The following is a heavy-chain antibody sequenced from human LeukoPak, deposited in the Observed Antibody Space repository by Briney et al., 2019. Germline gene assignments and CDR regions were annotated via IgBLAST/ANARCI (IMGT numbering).Heavy chain of an antibody. Sequence: SVKVSCKASGGTFSSYTISWVRQAPGQGLEWMGRIIPILGIANYAQKFQGRVTITADKSTSTAYMELSSLRSEDTAVYYCASLVVAATEGSHYYYWGQGTLVTVSS. D-gene: IGHD2-15*01. CDR3: ASLVVAATEGSHYYY. CDR2: IIPILGIA. CDR1: GGTFSSYT. J-gene: IGHJ4*02. V-gene: IGHV1-69*02.